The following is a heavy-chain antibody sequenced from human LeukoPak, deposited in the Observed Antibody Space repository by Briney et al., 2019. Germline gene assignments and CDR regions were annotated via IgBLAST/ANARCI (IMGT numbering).Heavy chain of an antibody. CDR1: GFTFSSYA. Sequence: GGSLRLSCAASGFTFSSYAMSWVRQAPGKGLEWVSAISGSGGSTYYADSVKGRFAISRDNSKNTLYLQMNSLRAEDTAVYYCATHPSGGGPGGAFDIWGQGTMVTVSS. V-gene: IGHV3-23*01. CDR2: ISGSGGST. J-gene: IGHJ3*02. D-gene: IGHD1-26*01. CDR3: ATHPSGGGPGGAFDI.